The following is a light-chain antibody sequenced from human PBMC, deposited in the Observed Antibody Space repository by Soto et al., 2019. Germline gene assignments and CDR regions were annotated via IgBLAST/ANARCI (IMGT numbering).Light chain of an antibody. Sequence: DIQMTQSPSTLPASVGDRVTITCRASQNINNYLNWYQQKPGKAPKLLIYDASSLESGVPSRFSGSGSGTEFTLTISSLQPDDFATYYCQQYNSYPRTFGQGTKVDIK. V-gene: IGKV1-5*01. CDR1: QNINNY. J-gene: IGKJ1*01. CDR2: DAS. CDR3: QQYNSYPRT.